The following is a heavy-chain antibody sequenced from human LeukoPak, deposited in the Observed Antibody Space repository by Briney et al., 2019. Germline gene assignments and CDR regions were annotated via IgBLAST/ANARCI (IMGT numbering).Heavy chain of an antibody. J-gene: IGHJ3*02. V-gene: IGHV4-34*01. CDR1: GGSFSGYY. D-gene: IGHD3-22*01. Sequence: SETLSLTCAVYGGSFSGYYWSWIRQPPGKGLEWIGSIYYSGSTYYNPSLKSRVTISVDTSKNQFSLKLSSVTAADTAVYYCARQSGSSGYPDAFDIWGQGTMVTVSS. CDR3: ARQSGSSGYPDAFDI. CDR2: IYYSGST.